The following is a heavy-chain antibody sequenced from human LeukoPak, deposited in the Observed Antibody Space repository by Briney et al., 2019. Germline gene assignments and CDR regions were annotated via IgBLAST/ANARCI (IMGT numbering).Heavy chain of an antibody. V-gene: IGHV3-30*03. CDR2: ISYDGSNK. J-gene: IGHJ4*02. Sequence: GSLRLSCAASGFTFSSYGMHWVRQAPGKGLEWVAVISYDGSNKYYADSVKGRFTVSRDNSKNTLYLQMNSLRAEDTAVYYCARDTLFDYWGQGTLVTVSS. CDR3: ARDTLFDY. CDR1: GFTFSSYG.